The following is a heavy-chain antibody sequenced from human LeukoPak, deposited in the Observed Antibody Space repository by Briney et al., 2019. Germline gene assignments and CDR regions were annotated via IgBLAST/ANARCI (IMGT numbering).Heavy chain of an antibody. Sequence: SGTLSLTCAVSGGSISSSNWWSWVRQPPGKGLEWIGEIYHSGSTNYNPSLKSRVTISVDKSKNQFSLKLSSVTAADTAVYYCARALNCSGGSCYSDAFDIWGQGTMVTVSS. CDR3: ARALNCSGGSCYSDAFDI. CDR2: IYHSGST. J-gene: IGHJ3*02. D-gene: IGHD2-15*01. V-gene: IGHV4-4*02. CDR1: GGSISSSNW.